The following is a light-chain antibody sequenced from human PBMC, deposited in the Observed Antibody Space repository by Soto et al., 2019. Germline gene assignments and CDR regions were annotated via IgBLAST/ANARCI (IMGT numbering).Light chain of an antibody. J-gene: IGLJ7*01. V-gene: IGLV1-44*01. CDR3: ATWDDSLNGVG. CDR1: SSNIGSKT. CDR2: STY. Sequence: QSVLTQPPSASGTPGQRVSISCSGRSSNIGSKTVNWFQQLPGTAPKLLSYSTYQRPSGVPDRFSGSKSGTSASLAISGLQSEDEADYYCATWDDSLNGVGFGGGTQLTVL.